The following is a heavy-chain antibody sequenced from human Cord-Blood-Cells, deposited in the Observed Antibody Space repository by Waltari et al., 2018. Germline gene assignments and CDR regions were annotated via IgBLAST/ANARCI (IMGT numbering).Heavy chain of an antibody. CDR3: ARGWGHNSWYFDL. CDR2: IIPILGIA. J-gene: IGHJ2*01. V-gene: IGHV1-69*09. CDR1: GGTSTSCD. D-gene: IGHD7-27*01. Sequence: QVQLVQSGAEVRKPGSSVKVSCKVAGGTSTSCDIGGGRPAPGQGLEWMGRIIPILGIANYAQKFQGRVTITADKSTSTAYMELSSLRAEDTAVYYCARGWGHNSWYFDLWGRGTLVTVSS.